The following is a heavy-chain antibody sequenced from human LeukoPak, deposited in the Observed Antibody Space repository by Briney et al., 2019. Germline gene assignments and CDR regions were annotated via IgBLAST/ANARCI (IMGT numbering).Heavy chain of an antibody. CDR2: VYHSGSA. Sequence: SETLSLTCAVFGYSISRGSYWGWIRQPPGKGLEWIGSVYHSGSAYYNPSLKSRVTISVDTSKNQFSLKLTSVTAADTAVYYCAVGLHSGQFAFDIRGQGTMVTVSS. D-gene: IGHD5-24*01. CDR1: GYSISRGSY. V-gene: IGHV4-38-2*01. J-gene: IGHJ3*02. CDR3: AVGLHSGQFAFDI.